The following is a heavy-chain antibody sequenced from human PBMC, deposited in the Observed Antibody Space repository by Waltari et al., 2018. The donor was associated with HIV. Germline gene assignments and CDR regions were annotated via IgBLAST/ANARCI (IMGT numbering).Heavy chain of an antibody. CDR1: GLTFINAW. J-gene: IGHJ4*02. D-gene: IGHD2-21*01. CDR3: VTDAVAVPLDTAY. Sequence: EVHLVESGGGLVKPGGSLRVSCTVSGLTFINAWRSGVRQAPGKGLEWLGRIKSKNDGGTIDYAAPVKDRFTILRDDSKHTLYLEMSSLKIEDTGIYYCVTDAVAVPLDTAYWGQGTLVTVSS. CDR2: IKSKNDGGTI. V-gene: IGHV3-15*01.